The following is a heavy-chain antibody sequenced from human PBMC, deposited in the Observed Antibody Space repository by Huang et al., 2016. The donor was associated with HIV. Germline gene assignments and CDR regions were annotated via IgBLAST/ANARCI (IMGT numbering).Heavy chain of an antibody. CDR1: GYTFPNYA. CDR2: ISGYNGKT. D-gene: IGHD3-22*01. Sequence: QVQLVQSGAEVKKPGASVKVSCKASGYTFPNYAINWVRQAPGQSLEWMGWISGYNGKTNYAQKVQGRVTRTNDTSTSTAYMELRSLISDDTAVYYCARERYYYDRSGYYTPVEYFHHWGQGTLVTVSS. V-gene: IGHV1-18*01. J-gene: IGHJ1*01. CDR3: ARERYYYDRSGYYTPVEYFHH.